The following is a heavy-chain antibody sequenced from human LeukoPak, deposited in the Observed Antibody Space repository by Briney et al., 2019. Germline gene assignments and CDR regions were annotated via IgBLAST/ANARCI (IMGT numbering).Heavy chain of an antibody. CDR3: ARDKKYDSSGCDY. CDR2: ISAYSGST. Sequence: ASVKVSCKASGNTFTSYGISWVRQAPGQGLEWMGWISAYSGSTNSAQKFQDRVTMTTDRSTSTTYMELRSLTSGDTAVYYCARDKKYDSSGCDYWGQGTLVTVSS. CDR1: GNTFTSYG. V-gene: IGHV1-18*01. J-gene: IGHJ4*02. D-gene: IGHD3-22*01.